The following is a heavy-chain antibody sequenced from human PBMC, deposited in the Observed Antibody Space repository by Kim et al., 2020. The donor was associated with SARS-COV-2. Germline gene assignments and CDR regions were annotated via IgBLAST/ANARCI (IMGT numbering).Heavy chain of an antibody. D-gene: IGHD3-22*01. Sequence: ASVKVSCKASGYTFTSYYMHWVRQAPGRGLEWMGIINPSGGSTTYAQKFQGRVTMTRDTSTTTVYMELSSLRSEDTAVYYCARRGEYYDSSGYYYTSLDKWGQGTLVTVSS. V-gene: IGHV1-46*01. CDR3: ARRGEYYDSSGYYYTSLDK. CDR2: INPSGGST. J-gene: IGHJ4*02. CDR1: GYTFTSYY.